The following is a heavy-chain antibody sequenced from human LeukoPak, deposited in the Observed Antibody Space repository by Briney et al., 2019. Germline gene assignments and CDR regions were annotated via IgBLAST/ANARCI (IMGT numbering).Heavy chain of an antibody. J-gene: IGHJ4*02. CDR3: ARRRAMGIMITFGGALGY. Sequence: ASVKVSCKASGYTFTSYDINWVRQATGQGLEWMGGMNPNSGNTGYAQKFQGRVTMTRNTSISAAYMELSSLRSEDTAVYYCARRRAMGIMITFGGALGYWGQGTLVTVSS. V-gene: IGHV1-8*01. CDR2: MNPNSGNT. D-gene: IGHD3-16*01. CDR1: GYTFTSYD.